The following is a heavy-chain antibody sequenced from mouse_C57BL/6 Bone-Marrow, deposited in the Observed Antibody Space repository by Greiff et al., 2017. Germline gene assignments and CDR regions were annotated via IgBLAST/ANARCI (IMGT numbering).Heavy chain of an antibody. J-gene: IGHJ3*01. D-gene: IGHD1-1*01. V-gene: IGHV6-3*01. Sequence: EVKLMESGGGLVQPGGPMKLSCVASGFTFSNSWLNWVRQSPEKGLEWVAQIRLKSDNYATHYAEFVKGRFTISRDDSKSSVYLQMNNLRAEDTGIYYCTRGSSLAYWGQGTLVTVSA. CDR1: GFTFSNSW. CDR2: IRLKSDNYAT. CDR3: TRGSSLAY.